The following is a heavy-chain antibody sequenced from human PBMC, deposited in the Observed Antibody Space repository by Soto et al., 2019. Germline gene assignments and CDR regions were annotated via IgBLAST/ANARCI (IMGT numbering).Heavy chain of an antibody. Sequence: LKISCKGSGYSFTSYWIGWVRQMPGKGLEWMGIIYPGDSDTRYSPSFQGQVTISADKSISTAYLQWSSLKASDTAMYYCARQLPATEDAFDIWGQGTMVTVSS. CDR3: ARQLPATEDAFDI. V-gene: IGHV5-51*01. J-gene: IGHJ3*02. D-gene: IGHD2-2*01. CDR1: GYSFTSYW. CDR2: IYPGDSDT.